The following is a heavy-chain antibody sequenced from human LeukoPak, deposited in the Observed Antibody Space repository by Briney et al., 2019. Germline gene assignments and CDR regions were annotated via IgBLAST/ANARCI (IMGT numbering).Heavy chain of an antibody. Sequence: RASVTVSFKTSGYTFSAFYMHWVRQAPGQGPEWMGWINPDSGGSEYEQKFQGRVTFTSDTSSTTIYMEVRSLKSDDTAVYYCARDTGPTLRIPDFWGQGTLVTVSS. D-gene: IGHD4-17*01. V-gene: IGHV1-2*02. CDR2: INPDSGGS. CDR1: GYTFSAFY. CDR3: ARDTGPTLRIPDF. J-gene: IGHJ4*02.